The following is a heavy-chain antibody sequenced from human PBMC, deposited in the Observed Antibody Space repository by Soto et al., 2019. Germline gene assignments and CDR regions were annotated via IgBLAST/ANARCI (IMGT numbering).Heavy chain of an antibody. CDR2: IIPIFGTA. D-gene: IGHD6-13*01. V-gene: IGHV1-69*01. CDR3: ARERYSSSWGYGMDV. CDR1: GGTFSSYA. Sequence: QVQLVQSGAEVKKPGSSVKVSCKASGGTFSSYAISWVRQAPGQGLEWMGGIIPIFGTANYAQKFQGRVTITADESTSRACMELSSLRSEDRAVYYCARERYSSSWGYGMDVWGQGTTVTVSS. J-gene: IGHJ6*02.